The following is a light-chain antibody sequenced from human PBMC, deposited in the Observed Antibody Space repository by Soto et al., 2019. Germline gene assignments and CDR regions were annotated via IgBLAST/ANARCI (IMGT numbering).Light chain of an antibody. V-gene: IGKV3-11*01. CDR2: DTS. CDR1: QSVSRY. Sequence: EIGLTQSPATLSLSPGERATLSCRASQSVSRYLAWYQQKPGQAPRLLIHDTSTRATGVPDTFSGSGSGTEFTLSISSLEPEDSAMYYCQQRFSWPPTCGGGTHREIK. CDR3: QQRFSWPPT. J-gene: IGKJ4*01.